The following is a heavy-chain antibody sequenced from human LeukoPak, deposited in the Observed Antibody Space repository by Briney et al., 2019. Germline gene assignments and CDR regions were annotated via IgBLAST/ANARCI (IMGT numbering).Heavy chain of an antibody. Sequence: GGSLRLSCAASGFTFSSYGMHWVRQAPGKGLEWVAVISYDGSNKYYAGSVKGRFTISRDNSKNTLYLQMNSLRAEDTAVYYCAKDSLRNDYVWGSYRQAQYYFDYWGQGTLVTVSS. CDR3: AKDSLRNDYVWGSYRQAQYYFDY. J-gene: IGHJ4*02. CDR1: GFTFSSYG. V-gene: IGHV3-30*18. CDR2: ISYDGSNK. D-gene: IGHD3-16*02.